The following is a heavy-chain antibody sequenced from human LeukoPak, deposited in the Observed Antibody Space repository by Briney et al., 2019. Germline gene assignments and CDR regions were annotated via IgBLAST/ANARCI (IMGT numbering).Heavy chain of an antibody. CDR1: GYTFTSYG. D-gene: IGHD2-21*01. J-gene: IGHJ4*02. CDR3: ARGGSGIPFFDY. CDR2: ISAYNGNT. Sequence: ASVKVSCKASGYTFTSYGISWGRQAPGQGLEWMGWISAYNGNTNYAQKPQGRGPMTTDTSTSTAYLELRSLRSDDPAVYYCARGGSGIPFFDYWGQGTLVTVSS. V-gene: IGHV1-18*01.